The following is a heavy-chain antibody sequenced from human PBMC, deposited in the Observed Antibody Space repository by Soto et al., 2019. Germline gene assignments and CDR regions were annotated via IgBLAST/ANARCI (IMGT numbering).Heavy chain of an antibody. CDR1: GFSFSNAW. CDR3: TTDSYSTIIIVRFDY. D-gene: IGHD3-22*01. J-gene: IGHJ4*01. V-gene: IGHV3-15*07. Sequence: GGSLRLSCAASGFSFSNAWVNWVRQAPGKGLEWVGRIKSKTDGGTTDYAAPVKGRFAISRDDSNNMVYLQMNSLKIEDTAVYYCTTDSYSTIIIVRFDYWGHGTLVTVSS. CDR2: IKSKTDGGTT.